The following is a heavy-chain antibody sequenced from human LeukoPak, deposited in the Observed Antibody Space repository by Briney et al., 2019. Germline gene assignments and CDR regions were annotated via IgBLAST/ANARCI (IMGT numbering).Heavy chain of an antibody. CDR2: ISRSGSTI. D-gene: IGHD5-18*01. Sequence: GGSLRLSCAASGFTFSSYEMNWVRQAPGKGLEWVSYISRSGSTIYYADSVKGRFTISRDNAKTSLYLQMNSLRAEDTAVYYCARHLSGITGYTYGRGIDYWGQGTLVTVSS. J-gene: IGHJ4*02. CDR3: ARHLSGITGYTYGRGIDY. V-gene: IGHV3-48*03. CDR1: GFTFSSYE.